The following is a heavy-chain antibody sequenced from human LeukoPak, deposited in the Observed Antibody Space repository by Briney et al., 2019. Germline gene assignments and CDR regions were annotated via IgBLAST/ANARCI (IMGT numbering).Heavy chain of an antibody. CDR3: ARSTSYHFDY. D-gene: IGHD2-2*01. V-gene: IGHV3-53*01. J-gene: IGHJ4*02. CDR2: IYSGGGT. CDR1: GFTVTDNY. Sequence: GGSLRLSCAASGFTVTDNYLNWVRQAPGKGLEWVSIIYSGGGTNYADSVEGRFTISRDNSKNTLYLQMNRLRAEDTAVYYCARSTSYHFDYWGQGTLVTVSS.